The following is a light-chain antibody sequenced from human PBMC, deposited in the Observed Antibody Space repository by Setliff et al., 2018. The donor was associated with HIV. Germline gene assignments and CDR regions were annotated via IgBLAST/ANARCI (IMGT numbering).Light chain of an antibody. CDR3: RSYGGPSTFYV. Sequence: QSVLAQPASVSASPGQSITISCTGTTSDISHYNFVSWYQQHPDSAPKLMIYDVNKRPSGIPDRFSGSKSGNTASLTISGLQAADEADYYCRSYGGPSTFYVFGTGTKV. CDR2: DVN. J-gene: IGLJ1*01. CDR1: TSDISHYNF. V-gene: IGLV2-11*01.